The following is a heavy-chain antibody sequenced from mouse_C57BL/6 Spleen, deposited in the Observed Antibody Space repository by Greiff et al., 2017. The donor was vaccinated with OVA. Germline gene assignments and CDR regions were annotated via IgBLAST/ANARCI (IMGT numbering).Heavy chain of an antibody. V-gene: IGHV1-82*01. Sequence: VQLQQSGPELVKPGASVKISCKASGYAFSSSWMNWVKQRPGKGLEWIGRIYPGDGDTNYNGKFKGKATLTADKSSSTAYMQLSSLTSEDSAVYFCAGGDFDYWGQGTTLTVSS. CDR3: AGGDFDY. CDR2: IYPGDGDT. CDR1: GYAFSSSW. J-gene: IGHJ2*01.